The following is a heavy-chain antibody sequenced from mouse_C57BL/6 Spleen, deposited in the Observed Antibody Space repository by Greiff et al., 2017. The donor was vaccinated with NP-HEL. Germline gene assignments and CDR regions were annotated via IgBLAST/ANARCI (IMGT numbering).Heavy chain of an antibody. D-gene: IGHD2-2*01. CDR2: IYPRDGST. V-gene: IGHV1-85*01. J-gene: IGHJ3*01. CDR1: GYTFTSYD. CDR3: GGYEAWFAY. Sequence: VQLVESGPELVKPGASVKLSCKASGYTFTSYDINWVQQRPGQGLEWIGWIYPRDGSTKYNEKFKGKATLTVDTSSSTAYMELHSLTSEDSAVYFCGGYEAWFAYWGQGTLVTVSA.